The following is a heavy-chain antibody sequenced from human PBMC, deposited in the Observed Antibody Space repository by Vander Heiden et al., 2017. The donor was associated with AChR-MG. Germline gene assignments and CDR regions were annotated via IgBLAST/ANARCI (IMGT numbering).Heavy chain of an antibody. CDR3: ARRATWGWFDP. V-gene: IGHV4-39*01. Sequence: QLQLQESGPGLVQPSETLSLTCTVSGGSISSSSYYWGWIRQPPGKGLEWIGNIYDSGSTYDNPSLKSRVTISVDTSKNQFSLKLSSVTAADTAVYYCARRATWGWFDPWGQGTLVTVSS. CDR1: GGSISSSSYY. CDR2: IYDSGST. J-gene: IGHJ5*02. D-gene: IGHD7-27*01.